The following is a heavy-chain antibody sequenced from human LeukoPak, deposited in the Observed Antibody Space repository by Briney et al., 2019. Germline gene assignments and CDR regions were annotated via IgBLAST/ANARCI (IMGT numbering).Heavy chain of an antibody. D-gene: IGHD6-19*01. Sequence: SETLSLTCTVSGGSISTYYWSWIRQPPGKGLEWIAYIHYSGSTNYNPSLKSRVTISVDTSKKHLSLKLSSVTAADTAVYYCARQNSVAGTLDYWGQGTLVTVSS. CDR1: GGSISTYY. CDR2: IHYSGST. V-gene: IGHV4-59*08. J-gene: IGHJ4*02. CDR3: ARQNSVAGTLDY.